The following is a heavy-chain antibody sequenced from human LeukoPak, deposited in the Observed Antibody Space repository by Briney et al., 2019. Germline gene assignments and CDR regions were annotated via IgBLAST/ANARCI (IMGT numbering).Heavy chain of an antibody. CDR1: GGTLSSFG. CDR2: IIPIFGAA. D-gene: IGHD6-19*01. J-gene: IGHJ4*02. Sequence: ASVTVSCKASGGTLSSFGINWVRQAPGQGLEWMGGIIPIFGAAKYAQKFQGRVTITADESARTANIELSSLRSDDTAMYYCARLKTSGSDWSGFDYWGQGTLVTISS. V-gene: IGHV1-69*13. CDR3: ARLKTSGSDWSGFDY.